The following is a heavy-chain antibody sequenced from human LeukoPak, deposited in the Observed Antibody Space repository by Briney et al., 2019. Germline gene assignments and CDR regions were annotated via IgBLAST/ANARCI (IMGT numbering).Heavy chain of an antibody. V-gene: IGHV3-7*01. CDR1: GFTFRDYW. D-gene: IGHD6-19*01. CDR2: IKEDGGEK. J-gene: IGHJ6*02. Sequence: GSLRLSCAASGFTFRDYWMTWVRQAPGKGLEWVANIKEDGGEKNYVDSVKGRFTISRDNAMNSLYLQMSSLRAEDTAVYYCAKNIAVAGTGLGYYGMDVWGQGTTVTVSS. CDR3: AKNIAVAGTGLGYYGMDV.